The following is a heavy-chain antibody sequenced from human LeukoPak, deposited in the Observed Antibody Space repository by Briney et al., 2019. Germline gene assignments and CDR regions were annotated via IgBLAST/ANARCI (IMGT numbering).Heavy chain of an antibody. CDR2: IDTHNGNT. CDR3: ARDTPQHLKRYDY. D-gene: IGHD6-13*01. CDR1: GYNFDKFG. V-gene: IGHV1-18*01. J-gene: IGHJ4*02. Sequence: ASVKVSCKASGYNFDKFGIAWVRQAPGQGLEWMGWIDTHNGNTKYAQQYQGRVTMTADTSTSTVYMELRSLRSDDTAVYFCARDTPQHLKRYDYWGQGTQVTVSS.